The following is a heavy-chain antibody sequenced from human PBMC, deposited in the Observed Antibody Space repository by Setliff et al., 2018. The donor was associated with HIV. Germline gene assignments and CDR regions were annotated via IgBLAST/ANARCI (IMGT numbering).Heavy chain of an antibody. V-gene: IGHV4-31*03. Sequence: PSETLSLTCRVSGGSISRGGYYWTWVRHHPEKALEWIGYIYSSGTTYYNPSLKGRILMSVDVSRNEFSLTLRSVIAADTAIYYCVRETLYSYVDVWGKGTTVTVSS. D-gene: IGHD3-16*01. CDR2: IYSSGTT. CDR3: VRETLYSYVDV. CDR1: GGSISRGGYY. J-gene: IGHJ6*04.